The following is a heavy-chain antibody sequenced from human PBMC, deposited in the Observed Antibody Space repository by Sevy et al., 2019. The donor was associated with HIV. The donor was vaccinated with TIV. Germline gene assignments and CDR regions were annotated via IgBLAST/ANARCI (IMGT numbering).Heavy chain of an antibody. J-gene: IGHJ6*02. V-gene: IGHV3-7*01. CDR3: ARDNATVSRRGLRYYYYGTDV. CDR1: GFTFSTYW. CDR2: INEDGTEK. D-gene: IGHD2-2*01. Sequence: GSLRLSCAASGFTFSTYWMSWFRQAPGKGLEWVANINEDGTEKFYVDSVKARFTMSRDNAKNSLYLQMNSLEAEDAAVYYCARDNATVSRRGLRYYYYGTDVWGQGTTVTVSS.